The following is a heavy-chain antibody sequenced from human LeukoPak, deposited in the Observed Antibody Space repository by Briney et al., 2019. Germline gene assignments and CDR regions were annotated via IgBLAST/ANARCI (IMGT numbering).Heavy chain of an antibody. V-gene: IGHV4-4*07. D-gene: IGHD1-1*01. Sequence: SETLSLTCTDSGGSLSNSYWSWIRQPAGEGLEWIGRVYTRGNTDYNPSPKSRVTMSIDTSKNQFSLKLSFVTAADTAVYYCARDIWNGGRWFDPWGQGTLVIVSS. CDR3: ARDIWNGGRWFDP. J-gene: IGHJ5*02. CDR2: VYTRGNT. CDR1: GGSLSNSY.